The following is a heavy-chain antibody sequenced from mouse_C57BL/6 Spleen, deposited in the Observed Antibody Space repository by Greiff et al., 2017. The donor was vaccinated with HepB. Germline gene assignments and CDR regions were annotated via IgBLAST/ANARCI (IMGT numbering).Heavy chain of an antibody. V-gene: IGHV1-4*01. J-gene: IGHJ4*01. CDR2: INPSSGYT. CDR1: GYTFTSYT. Sequence: VQLQESGAELARPGASVKMSCKASGYTFTSYTMHWVKQRPGQGLEWIGYINPSSGYTKYNQKFKDKATLTADKSSSTAYMQLSSLTSEDSAVYYCAVTGTRAMDYWGQGTSVTVSS. CDR3: AVTGTRAMDY. D-gene: IGHD4-1*01.